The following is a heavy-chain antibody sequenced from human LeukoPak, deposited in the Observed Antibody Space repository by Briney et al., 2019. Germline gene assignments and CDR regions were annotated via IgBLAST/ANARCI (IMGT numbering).Heavy chain of an antibody. V-gene: IGHV4-59*08. CDR3: TRIYCSGGTCPIDY. CDR2: IHYSGST. Sequence: SETLSLTCTVSGGSISSYYWSWIRQTPGKGLEWIGYIHYSGSTNYNPSLKSRVTISVDTSKNQFSLKLSSVTAADTAVYYCTRIYCSGGTCPIDYWGQGTLVTVSS. J-gene: IGHJ4*02. D-gene: IGHD2-15*01. CDR1: GGSISSYY.